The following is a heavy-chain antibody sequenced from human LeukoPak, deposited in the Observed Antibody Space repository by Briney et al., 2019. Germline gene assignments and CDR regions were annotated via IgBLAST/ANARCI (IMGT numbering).Heavy chain of an antibody. D-gene: IGHD4-17*01. J-gene: IGHJ3*02. V-gene: IGHV3-33*06. CDR3: AKDYGDYAPPRAFDI. CDR1: GFTFSSYG. Sequence: GGSLRLSCAASGFTFSSYGMHWVRRAPGKGLEWVAVVWYDGSNKYYADSVKGRFTISRDNSKNTLYLQMNSLRAEDTAVYYCAKDYGDYAPPRAFDIWGQGTMVTVSS. CDR2: VWYDGSNK.